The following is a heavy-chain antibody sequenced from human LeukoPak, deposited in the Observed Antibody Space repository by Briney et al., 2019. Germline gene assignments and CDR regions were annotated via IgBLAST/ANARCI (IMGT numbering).Heavy chain of an antibody. D-gene: IGHD6-19*01. V-gene: IGHV3-7*03. CDR3: AKSMTLQWRGFFDL. Sequence: GGSLRLSCAASGLNFSSRWMNWVRQAPGQGLEWVASIKEDGSEKHYVDSVKGRFTISRDNGKNSLYLQMNSLRAEDTAVYYCAKSMTLQWRGFFDLWGRGTHVTVSS. CDR1: GLNFSSRW. J-gene: IGHJ2*01. CDR2: IKEDGSEK.